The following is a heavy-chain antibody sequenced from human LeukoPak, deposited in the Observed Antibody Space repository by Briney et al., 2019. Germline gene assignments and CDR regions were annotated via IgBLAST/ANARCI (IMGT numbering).Heavy chain of an antibody. CDR3: ARDGRDGYIYHIDY. CDR1: GFTFSSYS. D-gene: IGHD5-24*01. Sequence: GGSLRLSCAASGFTFSSYSMNWVRQAPGKGLEWVSSISSSSSYIYYADSVKGRFTISRDNAKNSLYLQMNSLRAEDTAVYYCARDGRDGYIYHIDYWGQGTLVTVSS. V-gene: IGHV3-21*01. J-gene: IGHJ4*02. CDR2: ISSSSSYI.